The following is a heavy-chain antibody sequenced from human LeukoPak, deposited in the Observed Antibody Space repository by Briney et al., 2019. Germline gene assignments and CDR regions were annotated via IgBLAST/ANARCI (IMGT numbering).Heavy chain of an antibody. CDR1: GFTFSNAW. V-gene: IGHV3-15*01. J-gene: IGHJ4*02. CDR3: TTQRSRITMVRGVIRSDH. CDR2: IKSKTDGGTT. Sequence: GGSLRLSWAASGFTFSNAWMSWVRQGPGKGLEWVGRIKSKTDGGTTYYAGPVKGRFTISREDSKNTLYLQMNSLKTEDTAVYYCTTQRSRITMVRGVIRSDHWGQGTLVTVSS. D-gene: IGHD3-10*01.